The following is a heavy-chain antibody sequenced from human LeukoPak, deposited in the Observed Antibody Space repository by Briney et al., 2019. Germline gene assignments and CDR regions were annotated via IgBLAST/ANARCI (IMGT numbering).Heavy chain of an antibody. D-gene: IGHD2-21*02. Sequence: GGSLRLSCAASGFTFSNAWMSWVRQAPGKGLEWVGRIKSKTDGGTTDYAAPVKGRFTISRDDSKNTLYLQMNSLKTEDTAVYYCTTDEVVVTAMHAFDIWGQGTMVTVSS. CDR1: GFTFSNAW. CDR2: IKSKTDGGTT. V-gene: IGHV3-15*01. J-gene: IGHJ3*02. CDR3: TTDEVVVTAMHAFDI.